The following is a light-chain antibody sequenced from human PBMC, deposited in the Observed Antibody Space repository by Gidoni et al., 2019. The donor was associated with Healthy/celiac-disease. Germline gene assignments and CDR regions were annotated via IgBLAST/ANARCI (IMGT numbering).Light chain of an antibody. V-gene: IGKV1-27*01. Sequence: DIQMTQSPASLSASVGDRVTITCRASQGISNYLAWYQQKPGKVPKLLIYAASTLQSGVPSRFSGSGSGTDCTLTISSLQPEDVATYYCQKYNRAPSCGGGTKVEIK. CDR1: QGISNY. CDR3: QKYNRAPS. CDR2: AAS. J-gene: IGKJ4*01.